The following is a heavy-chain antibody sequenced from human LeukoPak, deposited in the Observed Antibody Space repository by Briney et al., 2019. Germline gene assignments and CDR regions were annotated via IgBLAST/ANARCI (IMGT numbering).Heavy chain of an antibody. CDR2: IYHSGST. V-gene: IGHV4-4*02. Sequence: PSETLSLTCAVSGGSIGSSNWWSWVRQPPGKGLEWIGEIYHSGSTNYNPSLKSRVTISVDKSKNQFSLKLSSVTAADTAVYYCARVGIDRSDPLDYWGQGTLVTVSS. CDR3: ARVGIDRSDPLDY. J-gene: IGHJ4*02. CDR1: GGSIGSSNW.